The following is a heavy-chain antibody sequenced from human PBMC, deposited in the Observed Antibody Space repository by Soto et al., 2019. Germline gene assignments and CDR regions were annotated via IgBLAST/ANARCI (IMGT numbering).Heavy chain of an antibody. J-gene: IGHJ3*02. CDR1: GFTFNICT. CDR3: ARDRTNGLYSNDAFDI. Sequence: PGGSLRLSCAASGFTFNICTMNWVRQAPGKGLEWVSPISSGSTYISYADSVKGRFIISRDNAKNSLYLQMISLGVEDTAVYYCARDRTNGLYSNDAFDIWGQGTMVTVSS. V-gene: IGHV3-21*06. D-gene: IGHD4-4*01. CDR2: ISSGSTYI.